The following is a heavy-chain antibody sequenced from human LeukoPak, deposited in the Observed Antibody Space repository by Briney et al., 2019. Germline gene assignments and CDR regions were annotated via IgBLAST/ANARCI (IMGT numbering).Heavy chain of an antibody. J-gene: IGHJ4*02. Sequence: GGSLRLSCAASGFIFSSSWMNWVRQAPGKGLEWVANIKQDGSEKYYVDSVKGRFTISRDNAENSLYLQMNSLRAEDTAVYYCARAPEGYTVVTIFDFWGQGTLVTVSS. CDR1: GFIFSSSW. CDR3: ARAPEGYTVVTIFDF. V-gene: IGHV3-7*05. D-gene: IGHD4-23*01. CDR2: IKQDGSEK.